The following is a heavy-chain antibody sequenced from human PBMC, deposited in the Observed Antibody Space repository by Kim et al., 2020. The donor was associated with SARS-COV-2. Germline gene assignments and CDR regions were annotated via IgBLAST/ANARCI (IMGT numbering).Heavy chain of an antibody. D-gene: IGHD3-10*01. V-gene: IGHV4-61*01. J-gene: IGHJ6*02. CDR2: IYYSGST. Sequence: SETLSLTCTVSGGSVSSGSYYWSWIRQPPGKGLEWIGYIYYSGSTNYNPSLKSRVTISVDTSKNQFSLKLSSVTAADTAVYYCAREVLLWFGEFPSHGMGVWGQGTPVTVSS. CDR3: AREVLLWFGEFPSHGMGV. CDR1: GGSVSSGSYY.